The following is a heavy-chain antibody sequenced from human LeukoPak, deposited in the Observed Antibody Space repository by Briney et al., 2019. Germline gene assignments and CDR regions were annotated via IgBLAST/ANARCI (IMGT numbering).Heavy chain of an antibody. CDR3: ARALRGNFHDS. CDR1: GGSVSSDSSS. V-gene: IGHV4-61*01. Sequence: SETLSLTCTVSGGSVSSDSSSWSWIRQPPGEGLEWIGYIYYSGRTNYNPSLKSRVTISVDTSKNQFSLKLSSVTAADTAVYYCARALRGNFHDSWGQGTLVTVPS. D-gene: IGHD4-23*01. J-gene: IGHJ4*02. CDR2: IYYSGRT.